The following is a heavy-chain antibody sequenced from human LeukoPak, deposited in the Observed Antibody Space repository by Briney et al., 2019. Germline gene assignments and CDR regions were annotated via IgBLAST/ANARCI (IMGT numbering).Heavy chain of an antibody. CDR1: GFTFSSYG. D-gene: IGHD5-12*01. J-gene: IGHJ4*02. CDR2: ISYDGSNK. Sequence: GGSLRLSCAASGFTFSSYGMHWVRQAPGKGLEWVAVISYDGSNKYYADSVKGRFTISRDNSENTLYLQMNSLRAEDTAVYYCAKSKVAPIDYWGQGTLVTVPS. CDR3: AKSKVAPIDY. V-gene: IGHV3-30*18.